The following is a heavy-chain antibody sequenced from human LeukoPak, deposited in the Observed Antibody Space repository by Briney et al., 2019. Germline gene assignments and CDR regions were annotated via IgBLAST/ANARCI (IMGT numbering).Heavy chain of an antibody. J-gene: IGHJ4*02. Sequence: GGSLRLSCAASGFTVSSNYMSWVRQAPGKGLEWVSVIYSGGSTYYADSVKGRFTISRDNSKNTLYLQMNSLRAEDTAVYYCARGLYYYGSGTHFDYWGQGTLVTVSS. D-gene: IGHD3-10*01. V-gene: IGHV3-66*01. CDR2: IYSGGST. CDR1: GFTVSSNY. CDR3: ARGLYYYGSGTHFDY.